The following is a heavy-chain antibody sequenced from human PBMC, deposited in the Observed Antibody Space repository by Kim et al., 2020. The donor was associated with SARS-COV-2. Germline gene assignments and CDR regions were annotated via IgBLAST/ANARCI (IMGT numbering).Heavy chain of an antibody. J-gene: IGHJ6*03. D-gene: IGHD4-17*01. Sequence: SETLSLTCAVYGGSFSGYYWSWIRQPPGKGLEWIGEINHSGSTNYNPSLKSRVTISVDTSKNQFSLKLSSVTAADTAVYYRARYHDYALNYYMDVWGKGTTVTVSS. CDR1: GGSFSGYY. V-gene: IGHV4-34*01. CDR2: INHSGST. CDR3: ARYHDYALNYYMDV.